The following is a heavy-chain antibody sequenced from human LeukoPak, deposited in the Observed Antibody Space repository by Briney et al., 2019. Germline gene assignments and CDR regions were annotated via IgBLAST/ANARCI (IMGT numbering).Heavy chain of an antibody. V-gene: IGHV1-18*01. D-gene: IGHD3-10*01. CDR2: ISAYNGNT. CDR3: ARDAPLWFGELSTCFQH. J-gene: IGHJ1*01. Sequence: VASVKVSCKASGYTFTSYGISWVRQAPGQGLEWMGWISAYNGNTNYAQKLQGRVTMTTDTSTSTAYMELRSLRSDDTAVYYCARDAPLWFGELSTCFQHWGQGTLVTVSS. CDR1: GYTFTSYG.